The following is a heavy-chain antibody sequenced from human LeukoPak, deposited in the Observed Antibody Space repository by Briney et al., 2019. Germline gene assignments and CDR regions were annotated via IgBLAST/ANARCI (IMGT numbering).Heavy chain of an antibody. CDR3: AIERERRDGYNYALGY. CDR2: SIYYSGSIYFSGSS. J-gene: IGHJ4*02. V-gene: IGHV4-39*07. Sequence: PSETLSLTCTVSGGSLSSGSYYWGWIRQPPGKGLEWIGSIYYSGSIYFSGSSDYNPSLKSRVTISGDTSKNHFSLRLSSVTAADTAVYYCAIERERRDGYNYALGYWGQGTLVTVSS. CDR1: GGSLSSGSYY. D-gene: IGHD5-24*01.